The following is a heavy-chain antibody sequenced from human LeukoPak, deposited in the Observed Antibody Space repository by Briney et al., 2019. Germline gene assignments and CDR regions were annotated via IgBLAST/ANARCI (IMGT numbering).Heavy chain of an antibody. Sequence: PSETLSLTCTVSGGSISSYYWSWIRQPPGKGLEWIGEINHSGSTNYNPSLKSRVTISVDTSKNQFSLKLSSVTAADTAVYYCARGLSPVVVVAATAFDIWGQGTMVTVSS. CDR1: GGSISSYY. CDR3: ARGLSPVVVVAATAFDI. V-gene: IGHV4-34*01. CDR2: INHSGST. D-gene: IGHD2-15*01. J-gene: IGHJ3*02.